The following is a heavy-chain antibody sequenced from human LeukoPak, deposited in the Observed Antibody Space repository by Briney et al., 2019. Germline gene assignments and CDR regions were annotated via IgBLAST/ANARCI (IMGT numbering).Heavy chain of an antibody. CDR2: INPNSGGT. CDR3: VRDLSGITTTSRGDDY. D-gene: IGHD1-20*01. CDR1: GYTFTGYY. J-gene: IGHJ4*02. V-gene: IGHV1-2*02. Sequence: ASVKVSCKASGYTFTGYYMHWVRQAPGQGLEWMGWINPNSGGTNYAQKFQGRVTMTRDTSISTAYMELSRLRSDDTAMYYCVRDLSGITTTSRGDDYWGQGTLVTVSS.